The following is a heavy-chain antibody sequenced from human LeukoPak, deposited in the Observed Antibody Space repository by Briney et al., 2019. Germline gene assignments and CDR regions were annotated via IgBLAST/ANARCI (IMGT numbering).Heavy chain of an antibody. CDR2: INDVASHI. J-gene: IGHJ4*02. D-gene: IGHD4-17*01. CDR1: GFTFTNSA. Sequence: GGSLRLSCAASGFTFTNSAMNWVRQAPGKGLEWVSSINDVASHIYYADSVKGRFTISRDNAKNSLYLQMNSLRAEDTAVYYCAKDAGRGDYGDYFTYWGQGTLVTVSS. V-gene: IGHV3-21*01. CDR3: AKDAGRGDYGDYFTY.